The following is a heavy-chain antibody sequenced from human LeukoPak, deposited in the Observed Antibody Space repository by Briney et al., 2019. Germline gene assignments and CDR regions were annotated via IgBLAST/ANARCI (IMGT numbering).Heavy chain of an antibody. D-gene: IGHD6-6*01. Sequence: PGGSLRLSFAASGFTFSNYTMHWVRQAPGKGLEWVAVISSDGSNKFYADSVKGRFTISRDNSKNTLYLHMNSPRPDDTAVYYCARRHTSSSSDYWGQGTLVTVSS. V-gene: IGHV3-30-3*01. CDR2: ISSDGSNK. CDR3: ARRHTSSSSDY. CDR1: GFTFSNYT. J-gene: IGHJ4*02.